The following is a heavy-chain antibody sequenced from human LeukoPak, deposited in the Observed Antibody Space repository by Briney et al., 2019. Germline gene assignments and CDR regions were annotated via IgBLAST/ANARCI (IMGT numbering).Heavy chain of an antibody. J-gene: IGHJ6*03. V-gene: IGHV3-21*06. Sequence: RGSLRLSCAASGFTFSSYSMNWVRQAPGKGLEWVSSITMSNYIYYADSVKGRFTISRDNAKNSLYLQMNSLRPEDSAIYYCTRAPVISGPYGSGTYCLDVWGEGTTVTVSS. CDR1: GFTFSSYS. CDR2: ITMSNYI. CDR3: TRAPVISGPYGSGTYCLDV. D-gene: IGHD3-10*01.